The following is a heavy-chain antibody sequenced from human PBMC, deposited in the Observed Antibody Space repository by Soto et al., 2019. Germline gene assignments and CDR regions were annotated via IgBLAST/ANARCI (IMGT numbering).Heavy chain of an antibody. D-gene: IGHD1-26*01. CDR1: GFDFGSFG. CDR2: IVVVSGST. CDR3: SADHPHMAMGWPV. Sequence: SVKVSCKXSGFDFGSFGIQFLRQTRGRGLEWIGWIVVVSGSTNYARHFQGRVAISRDMSSSTAYLDLYDLKSDDTAVYFCSADHPHMAMGWPVWGQGTTVTVSS. V-gene: IGHV1-58*02. J-gene: IGHJ6*02.